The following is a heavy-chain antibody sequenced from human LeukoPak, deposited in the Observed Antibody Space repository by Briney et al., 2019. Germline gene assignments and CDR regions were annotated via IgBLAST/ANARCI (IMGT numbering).Heavy chain of an antibody. D-gene: IGHD2-21*01. Sequence: SETLSLTCTVSGGSLSSSYWSWVRQPAGKGLEWIGRIYSSGSTNYNPSLKSRVTISVDKSKNQFSLKLSSVTAADTAVYFCARVSNSCSDPWGQGTLVAVSS. CDR2: IYSSGST. CDR3: ARVSNSCSDP. V-gene: IGHV4-4*07. CDR1: GGSLSSSY. J-gene: IGHJ5*02.